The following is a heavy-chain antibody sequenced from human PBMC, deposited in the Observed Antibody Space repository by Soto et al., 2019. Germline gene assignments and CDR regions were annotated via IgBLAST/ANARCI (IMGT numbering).Heavy chain of an antibody. CDR2: ISGSGGST. CDR1: GFTFSNYE. Sequence: AGGSLRLSCAASGFTFSNYEMHWVRQAPGKGLEWVSAISGSGGSTYYADSVKGRFTISRDNSKNTLYLQMNSLRAEDTAVYYCAKLTTMVRGVIFSEYFQHWGQGTLVTVSS. V-gene: IGHV3-23*01. J-gene: IGHJ1*01. D-gene: IGHD3-10*01. CDR3: AKLTTMVRGVIFSEYFQH.